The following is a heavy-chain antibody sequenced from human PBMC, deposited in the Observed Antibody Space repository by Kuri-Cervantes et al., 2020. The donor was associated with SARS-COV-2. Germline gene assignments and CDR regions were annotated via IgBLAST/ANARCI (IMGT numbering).Heavy chain of an antibody. CDR2: VSGSGGSI. CDR1: GFSFNNYA. CDR3: VPLWGY. Sequence: GESLKISCAASGFSFNNYAMNWVRQAPGKGLEWVSTVSGSGGSIYYADSVKGRFTISRDNSKSTLYLQMNSLRAEDTAVYYCVPLWGYWGQGTLVTVSS. V-gene: IGHV3-23*01. D-gene: IGHD3-16*01. J-gene: IGHJ4*02.